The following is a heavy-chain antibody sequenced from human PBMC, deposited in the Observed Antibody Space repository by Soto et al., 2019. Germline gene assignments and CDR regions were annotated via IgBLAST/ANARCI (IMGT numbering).Heavy chain of an antibody. CDR1: GYTFTGYY. CDR3: ARDLRYSSSWLLDPYMEYYYYYGMDV. J-gene: IGHJ6*02. D-gene: IGHD6-13*01. Sequence: ASVNVSCKASGYTFTGYYMHWVRQAPGQGLEWMGWINPNSGGTNYAQKFQGWVTMTRDTSISTAYMELSRLRSDDTAVYYCARDLRYSSSWLLDPYMEYYYYYGMDVWGQGTTVTVSS. CDR2: INPNSGGT. V-gene: IGHV1-2*04.